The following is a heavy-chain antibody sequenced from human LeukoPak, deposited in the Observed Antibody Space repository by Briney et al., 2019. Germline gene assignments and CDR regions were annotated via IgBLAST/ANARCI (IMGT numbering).Heavy chain of an antibody. CDR2: IFGSGAKT. CDR3: VKDRVPDNVWSCDI. CDR1: GFTFSGYS. J-gene: IGHJ3*02. Sequence: QPGASLRLSCAASGFTFSGYSIRWVRQAPGKGPEWVSSIFGSGAKTYYADSVKGRFTTSRDNSKNTVYLQMNGLRVDDTARYYCVKDRVPDNVWSCDIWGQGTIITVSA. V-gene: IGHV3-23*01. D-gene: IGHD3-10*01.